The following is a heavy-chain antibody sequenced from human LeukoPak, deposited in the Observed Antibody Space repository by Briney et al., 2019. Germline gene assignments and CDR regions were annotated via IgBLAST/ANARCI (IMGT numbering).Heavy chain of an antibody. D-gene: IGHD3-16*02. Sequence: GASVKVPCKASGGTFSSYAISWVRQAPGQGLEWMGGIIPIFGTANYAQKFQGRVTITADESTSTAYMELSSLRSEDTAVYYCARGLGELSTGGYYFDYWGQGTLVTVSS. CDR3: ARGLGELSTGGYYFDY. CDR1: GGTFSSYA. J-gene: IGHJ4*02. CDR2: IIPIFGTA. V-gene: IGHV1-69*13.